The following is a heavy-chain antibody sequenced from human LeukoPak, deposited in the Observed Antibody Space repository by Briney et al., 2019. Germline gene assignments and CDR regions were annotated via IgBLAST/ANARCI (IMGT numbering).Heavy chain of an antibody. J-gene: IGHJ6*03. V-gene: IGHV1-8*01. Sequence: ASVKVSCKASGYTFTSYDINWVRQATGQGLEWMGWMNPNSGNTGYAQKLQGRVTMTTDTSTSTAYMELRSLRSDDTAVYYCARDVSGWYYYYYYYMDVWGKGTTVTVSS. D-gene: IGHD6-19*01. CDR1: GYTFTSYD. CDR2: MNPNSGNT. CDR3: ARDVSGWYYYYYYYMDV.